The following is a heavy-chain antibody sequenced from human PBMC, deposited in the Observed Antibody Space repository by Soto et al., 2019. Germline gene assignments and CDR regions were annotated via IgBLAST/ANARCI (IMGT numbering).Heavy chain of an antibody. V-gene: IGHV3-7*03. J-gene: IGHJ6*02. Sequence: LRLSCAASGFTFSSYWMSWVRQAPGKGLEWVANIKQDGSEKYYVDSVEGRFTISRDNAKNSLYLQMNSLRAEDTAVYYCARVEGQQLGGPHLGYYYYGMDVWGQGTTVTVSS. CDR1: GFTFSSYW. D-gene: IGHD6-13*01. CDR3: ARVEGQQLGGPHLGYYYYGMDV. CDR2: IKQDGSEK.